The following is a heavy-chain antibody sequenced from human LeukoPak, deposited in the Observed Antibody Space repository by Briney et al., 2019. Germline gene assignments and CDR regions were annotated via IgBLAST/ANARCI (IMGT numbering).Heavy chain of an antibody. CDR2: INHSGST. J-gene: IGHJ4*02. CDR3: ARLDYGGNSVH. CDR1: GGSISSYY. D-gene: IGHD4-23*01. Sequence: SETLSLTCTVSGGSISSYYWSWIRQPPGKGLEWIGEINHSGSTNYNPSLKSRVTISVDTSKNQFSLKLSSVTAADTAVYYCARLDYGGNSVHWGQGTLVTVSS. V-gene: IGHV4-34*01.